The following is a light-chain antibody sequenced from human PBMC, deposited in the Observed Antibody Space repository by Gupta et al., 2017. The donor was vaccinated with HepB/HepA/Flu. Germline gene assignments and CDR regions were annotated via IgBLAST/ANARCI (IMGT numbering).Light chain of an antibody. CDR1: WSNVGDNT. J-gene: IGLJ3*02. V-gene: IGLV1-36*01. CDR3: AAWDDSLNGLV. CDR2: YDD. Sequence: QSVVTQPPSVSEAPRQRVTISCSGSWSNVGDNTVTWYQQLPGKAPKLLIYYDDRLPSGVADRFSGSKSGTSASLTISVLQSEDEADYYCAAWDDSLNGLVFGGGTKLTVL.